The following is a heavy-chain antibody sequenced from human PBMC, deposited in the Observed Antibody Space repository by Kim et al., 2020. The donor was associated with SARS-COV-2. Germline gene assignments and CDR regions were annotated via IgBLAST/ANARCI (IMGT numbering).Heavy chain of an antibody. CDR1: GGTFSSYA. V-gene: IGHV1-69*13. CDR2: IIPIFGTA. J-gene: IGHJ5*02. Sequence: SVKVSCKASGGTFSSYAISWVRQAPGQGLEWMGGIIPIFGTANYAQKFQGRVTITADESTSTAYMELSSLRSEDTAVYYCARERAYGSGSYFPFDPWGQGTLVTVSS. D-gene: IGHD3-10*01. CDR3: ARERAYGSGSYFPFDP.